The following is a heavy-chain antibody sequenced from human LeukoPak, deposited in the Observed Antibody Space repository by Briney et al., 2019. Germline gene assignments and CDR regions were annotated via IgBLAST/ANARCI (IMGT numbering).Heavy chain of an antibody. D-gene: IGHD3-10*01. V-gene: IGHV3-74*01. J-gene: IGHJ5*02. CDR1: GFSFSSDW. Sequence: PGRSLTLSCAASGFSFSSDWMHWVSQAPGKGLVWVSRTNSDGSSTSYADSVKGRLTISRDNAKNTLYLQMNSLRAEDTAVYYCARDSVKFGGSHNWFDLWGQGTLVTVSS. CDR3: ARDSVKFGGSHNWFDL. CDR2: TNSDGSST.